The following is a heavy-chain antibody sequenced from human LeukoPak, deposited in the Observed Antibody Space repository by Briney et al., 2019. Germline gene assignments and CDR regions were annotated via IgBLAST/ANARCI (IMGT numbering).Heavy chain of an antibody. CDR3: ARSQFTRGYSYGPPPDY. CDR2: IYTSGST. D-gene: IGHD5-18*01. CDR1: GGSISSGSYY. J-gene: IGHJ4*02. V-gene: IGHV4-61*02. Sequence: TLSLTCTVSGGSISSGSYYWSWIRQPAGKGLEWIGRIYTSGSTNYNPSLKSRVTISVDTSKNQFSLKLSSVTAADTAVYYCARSQFTRGYSYGPPPDYWGQGTLVTVSS.